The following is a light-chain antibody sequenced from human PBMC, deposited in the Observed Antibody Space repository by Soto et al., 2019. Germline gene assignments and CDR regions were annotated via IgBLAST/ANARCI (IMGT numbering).Light chain of an antibody. CDR1: SSDIGVYNY. CDR3: SSYADSNNLYV. J-gene: IGLJ1*01. V-gene: IGLV2-8*01. CDR2: EVS. Sequence: QSALTQPPSASGSPGQSVTISCTGTSSDIGVYNYVSWYQQHPGKAPKLMIYEVSKRPSGVPDRFSGSKSGNTASLTVSGLQAEDEADYYCSSYADSNNLYVFGTGTKVTVL.